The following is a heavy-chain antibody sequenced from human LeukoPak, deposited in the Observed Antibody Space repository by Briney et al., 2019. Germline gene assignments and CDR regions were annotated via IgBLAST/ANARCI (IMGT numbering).Heavy chain of an antibody. J-gene: IGHJ4*02. D-gene: IGHD5-24*01. V-gene: IGHV3-48*04. Sequence: GGSLRLSCAASGFTFSDYSMNWVRQAPGRGLEWVSFIDTSSRTKFYANSVEGRFTISRDNAKNSLYLQMNSLRADDTAVYFCARRVPSRIITDYFDYWGQGALVTVSS. CDR2: IDTSSRTK. CDR3: ARRVPSRIITDYFDY. CDR1: GFTFSDYS.